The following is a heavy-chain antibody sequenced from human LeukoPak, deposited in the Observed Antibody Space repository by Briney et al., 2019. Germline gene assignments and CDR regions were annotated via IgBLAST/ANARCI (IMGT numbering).Heavy chain of an antibody. V-gene: IGHV3-7*01. CDR3: ANGEVYFDY. J-gene: IGHJ4*02. D-gene: IGHD4-17*01. Sequence: GGSLRLSCAASGFTFRSYWMSWVRQAPGKGLEWVSNIKQDGSEKYYVDSVKGRFTISRDNAKNSLYLQMNSLRAEDTAVYYCANGEVYFDYWGQGTLVTVSS. CDR2: IKQDGSEK. CDR1: GFTFRSYW.